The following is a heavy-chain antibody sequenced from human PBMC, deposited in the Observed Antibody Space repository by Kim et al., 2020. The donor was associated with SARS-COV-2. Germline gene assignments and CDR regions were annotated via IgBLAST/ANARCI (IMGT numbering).Heavy chain of an antibody. Sequence: SQTLSLTCAVHGGSFSGYYWSWIRPPPGKGLEWIGEINHSGSTNYNPSLTSRVTISVDTSKNQISLKLSSVTAAYTAVYYCARSIRRYGSGITYRAENWFDPWGQGTLVTVSS. CDR2: INHSGST. V-gene: IGHV4-34*01. D-gene: IGHD3-10*01. CDR1: GGSFSGYY. J-gene: IGHJ5*02. CDR3: ARSIRRYGSGITYRAENWFDP.